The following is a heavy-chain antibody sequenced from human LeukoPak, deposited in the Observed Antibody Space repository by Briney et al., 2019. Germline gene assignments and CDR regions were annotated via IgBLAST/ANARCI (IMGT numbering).Heavy chain of an antibody. J-gene: IGHJ4*02. CDR3: ARARQYGSGSYYRGDFDY. CDR1: GFTFSSYS. Sequence: GGSLRLSCAASGFTFSSYSMNWVRQAPGKGLEWVSSISSSSSYIYYADSVKGRFTISRDNAKNSLHLQMNSLRAEDTAVYYCARARQYGSGSYYRGDFDYWGQGTLVTVSS. V-gene: IGHV3-21*01. CDR2: ISSSSSYI. D-gene: IGHD3-10*01.